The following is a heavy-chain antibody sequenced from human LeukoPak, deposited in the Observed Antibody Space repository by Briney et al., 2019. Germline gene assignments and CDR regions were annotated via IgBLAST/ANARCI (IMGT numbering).Heavy chain of an antibody. CDR1: GGTFSSYA. D-gene: IGHD3-10*01. J-gene: IGHJ6*04. V-gene: IGHV1-69*13. CDR3: ARAYGSGSYSYYYYGMDV. Sequence: ASVKVSCKASGGTFSSYAISWVRQAPGQGLEWMGGIIPIFGTANYAQKFQGRVTITADESTSTAYMELSSLRSKDTAVYYCARAYGSGSYSYYYYGMDVWGKGTTVTVSS. CDR2: IIPIFGTA.